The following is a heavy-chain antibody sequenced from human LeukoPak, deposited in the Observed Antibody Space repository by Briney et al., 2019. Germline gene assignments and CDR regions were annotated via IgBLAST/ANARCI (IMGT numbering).Heavy chain of an antibody. D-gene: IGHD3-10*01. J-gene: IGHJ6*02. CDR1: GFTFSSYG. CDR3: ARDGLALWFGELSDQYYYYYYGMDV. V-gene: IGHV3-33*01. CDR2: IWYDGSNK. Sequence: GGSLRLSCAASGFTFSSYGMHWVRQAPGKGLEWVAVIWYDGSNKYYADSVKGRFTISRDNSKNTLYLQMNSLRAEDTAVYYCARDGLALWFGELSDQYYYYYYGMDVWGQGTTVTVSS.